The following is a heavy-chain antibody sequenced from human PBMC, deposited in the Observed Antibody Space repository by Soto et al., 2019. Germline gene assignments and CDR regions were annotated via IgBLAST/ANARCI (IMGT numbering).Heavy chain of an antibody. J-gene: IGHJ4*02. CDR1: GYTFSSYD. D-gene: IGHD2-15*01. V-gene: IGHV1-18*01. CDR3: ARDQSLSGQVARNY. CDR2: VSAYNGNT. Sequence: ASVKVSCKASGYTFSSYDISWVRHVPGQGLEWMGWVSAYNGNTNYAQTFQGRVTMTTDTSTSTAYMELRSLRSDDTAVYYCARDQSLSGQVARNYGGRGPLVTVSS.